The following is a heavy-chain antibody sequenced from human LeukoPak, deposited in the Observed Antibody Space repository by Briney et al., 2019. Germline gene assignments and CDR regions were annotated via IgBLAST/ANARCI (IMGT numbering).Heavy chain of an antibody. D-gene: IGHD3-3*01. Sequence: ASVKVSCKASGYTFTSYDINWVRQATGQGLEWMGWMNPNSGNTGYAQKFQGRVTMTRNTSISTAYMELSSLRSEDTAVYYCARGGYDFWSGYYGNGFDPWGQGTLVTVSS. J-gene: IGHJ5*02. V-gene: IGHV1-8*01. CDR3: ARGGYDFWSGYYGNGFDP. CDR1: GYTFTSYD. CDR2: MNPNSGNT.